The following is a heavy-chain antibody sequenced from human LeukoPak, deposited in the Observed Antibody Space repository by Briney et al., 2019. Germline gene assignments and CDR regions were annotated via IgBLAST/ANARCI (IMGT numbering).Heavy chain of an antibody. Sequence: GGSLRLSCAASGFTFSDYYMSWIRQAPGKGLEWVANIKQDGSEKYYVDSVKGRLTISRDNAQNSLYLQMNSLRAEDTAVYYCAVYGSGFFPWGKGTTVTISS. V-gene: IGHV3-7*01. CDR2: IKQDGSEK. CDR3: AVYGSGFFP. CDR1: GFTFSDYY. D-gene: IGHD3-10*01. J-gene: IGHJ6*04.